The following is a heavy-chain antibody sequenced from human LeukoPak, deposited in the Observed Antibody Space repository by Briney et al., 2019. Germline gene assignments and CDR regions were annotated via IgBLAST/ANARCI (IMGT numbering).Heavy chain of an antibody. D-gene: IGHD1-26*01. CDR1: GYTFTGYY. Sequence: ASVKVSCKASGYTFTGYYMHWVRQAPGQGLEWMGWINPNSGGTNYAQKFQGRVTMTRDTSISTAYMELSRLRSDDTAVYYCARDSRVGAITTGSTRWGQGTLVTVSS. J-gene: IGHJ4*02. V-gene: IGHV1-2*02. CDR3: ARDSRVGAITTGSTR. CDR2: INPNSGGT.